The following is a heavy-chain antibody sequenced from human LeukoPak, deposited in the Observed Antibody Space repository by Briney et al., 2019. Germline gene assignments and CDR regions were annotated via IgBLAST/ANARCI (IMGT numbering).Heavy chain of an antibody. V-gene: IGHV1-2*06. Sequence: ASVKVSCKASGYTFTAYYMHWVRQAPGQGLEWMGRINPNSGDTIYAQNFQGRVTVTRDTSISTAYMELSRLRSDDTAVYYCACWGGGNQGHWGQGTLVTVSS. CDR1: GYTFTAYY. J-gene: IGHJ4*02. CDR2: INPNSGDT. CDR3: ACWGGGNQGH. D-gene: IGHD4-23*01.